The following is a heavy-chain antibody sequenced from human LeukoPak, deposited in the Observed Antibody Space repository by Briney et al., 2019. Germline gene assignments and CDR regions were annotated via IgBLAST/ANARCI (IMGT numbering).Heavy chain of an antibody. CDR1: GGTFSSYT. Sequence: GASVKVSCKASGGTFSSYTISWVRQAPGQGLEWMGRIIPILGIANYAQKFQGRVTITADKSTSTAYMELSSLRSEDTAVYYCASGYCSSTSCYLYYMDVRGKGTTVTVSS. D-gene: IGHD2-2*03. J-gene: IGHJ6*03. CDR2: IIPILGIA. CDR3: ASGYCSSTSCYLYYMDV. V-gene: IGHV1-69*02.